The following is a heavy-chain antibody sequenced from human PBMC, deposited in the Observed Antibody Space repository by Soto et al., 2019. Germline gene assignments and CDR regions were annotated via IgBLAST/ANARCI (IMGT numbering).Heavy chain of an antibody. J-gene: IGHJ4*02. V-gene: IGHV3-23*01. Sequence: GGSLRLSCAASGFTFSSYAMSWVRQAPGKGLEWVSAISGSGGSTYYADSVKGRFTISRDNSKNTLYLQMNSLRAEDTAVYYCAKNSAAGTAQINYFDYWGQGTLVTVSS. D-gene: IGHD6-13*01. CDR2: ISGSGGST. CDR3: AKNSAAGTAQINYFDY. CDR1: GFTFSSYA.